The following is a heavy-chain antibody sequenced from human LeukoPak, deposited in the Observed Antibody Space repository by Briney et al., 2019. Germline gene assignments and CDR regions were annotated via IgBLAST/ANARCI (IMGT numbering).Heavy chain of an antibody. Sequence: ASVKVSCKASGYSLTSNYMHWVRQAPGQGLEWMGIINPSGGTTRYAQNFQGRVTMTRDTSTSTVYMELSSLRSEDTAVYYCARDLNYGGLYYYYGMDVWGQGTAVTVSS. D-gene: IGHD4-23*01. J-gene: IGHJ6*02. CDR2: INPSGGTT. CDR1: GYSLTSNY. CDR3: ARDLNYGGLYYYYGMDV. V-gene: IGHV1-46*01.